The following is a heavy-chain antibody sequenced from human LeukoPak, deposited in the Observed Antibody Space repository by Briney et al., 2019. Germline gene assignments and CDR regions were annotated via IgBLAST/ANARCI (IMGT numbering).Heavy chain of an antibody. Sequence: PSETLSLTCAVSGYSISSGYYWGWIRQPPGKGLEWIGSIYHSGSTYYNPSLKSRVTISVDTSKNQFSLKLSSVTAADTAVYYCARLNWAYYFDYWGQGTLVTVSS. V-gene: IGHV4-38-2*01. J-gene: IGHJ4*02. CDR2: IYHSGST. D-gene: IGHD7-27*01. CDR1: GYSISSGYY. CDR3: ARLNWAYYFDY.